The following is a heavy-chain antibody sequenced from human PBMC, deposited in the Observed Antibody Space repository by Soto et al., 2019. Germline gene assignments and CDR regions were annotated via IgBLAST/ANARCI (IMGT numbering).Heavy chain of an antibody. V-gene: IGHV1-69*08. Sequence: QVQLVQSGAEVKKPGSSVKVSCKAPGGTFSSYTISWVRQAPGQGLEWMGRIIPILGIANYAQKFQGRVTITADKSTSTAYMELSSLRSEDTAVYYCARDLSGNYDSSGYYYWGQGTLVTVSS. CDR3: ARDLSGNYDSSGYYY. CDR1: GGTFSSYT. D-gene: IGHD3-22*01. J-gene: IGHJ4*02. CDR2: IIPILGIA.